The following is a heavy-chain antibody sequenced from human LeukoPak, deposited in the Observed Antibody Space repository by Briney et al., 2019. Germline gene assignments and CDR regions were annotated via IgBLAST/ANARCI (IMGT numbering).Heavy chain of an antibody. J-gene: IGHJ3*02. CDR3: ARGRIVGATRGAFDI. CDR1: GFNVSNNY. Sequence: GGSLRLSCAASGFNVSNNYMHWVRQAPGERLEWVSVTYSSGTTYYADSVKGRFTISRDTSKNTLHLQMNSLRVEDTAVYYCARGRIVGATRGAFDIWGQGTMVTVSS. V-gene: IGHV3-66*01. CDR2: TYSSGTT. D-gene: IGHD1-26*01.